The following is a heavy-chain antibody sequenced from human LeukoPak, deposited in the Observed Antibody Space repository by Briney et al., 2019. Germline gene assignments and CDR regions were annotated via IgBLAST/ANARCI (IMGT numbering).Heavy chain of an antibody. J-gene: IGHJ4*02. CDR1: GFTFSTYG. V-gene: IGHV3-30*03. D-gene: IGHD2-2*01. CDR2: ISYDGSNK. CDR3: ARVYCGITSCYRHFGY. Sequence: GGSLRLSCAASGFTFSTYGMHWVRQAPGKGLEWAAVISYDGSNKYYGDSVKGRFIISRDNAKNSLYLQMNSLRAEDTAVYYCARVYCGITSCYRHFGYWGRGTLVTVSS.